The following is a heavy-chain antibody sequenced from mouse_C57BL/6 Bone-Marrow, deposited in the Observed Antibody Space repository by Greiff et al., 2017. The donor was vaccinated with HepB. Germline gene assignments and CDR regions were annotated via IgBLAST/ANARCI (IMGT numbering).Heavy chain of an antibody. CDR1: GFTFSDYY. CDR2: INYDGSST. CDR3: ARGDYGSHYFDY. V-gene: IGHV5-16*01. J-gene: IGHJ2*01. Sequence: EVHLVESEGGLVQPGSSMKLSCTASGFTFSDYYMAWVRQVPEKGLEWVANINYDGSSTYYLDSLKSRFIISRDNAKNILYLQMSSLKSEDTATYYCARGDYGSHYFDYWGQGTTLTVSS. D-gene: IGHD1-1*01.